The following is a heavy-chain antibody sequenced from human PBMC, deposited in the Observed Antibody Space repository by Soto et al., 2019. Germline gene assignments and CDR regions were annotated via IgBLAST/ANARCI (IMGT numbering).Heavy chain of an antibody. J-gene: IGHJ4*02. V-gene: IGHV3-23*01. CDR3: AKVLTYYYDGSGYYGY. CDR2: ISGSGGST. D-gene: IGHD3-22*01. Sequence: GGSLRLYCAASGFTFSSYAMSWVRQAPGKGLEWVSAISGSGGSTYYADSVKGRFTISRDNSKNTLYLQMNSLRVEDTAVYYCAKVLTYYYDGSGYYGYWGQGTLVTVSS. CDR1: GFTFSSYA.